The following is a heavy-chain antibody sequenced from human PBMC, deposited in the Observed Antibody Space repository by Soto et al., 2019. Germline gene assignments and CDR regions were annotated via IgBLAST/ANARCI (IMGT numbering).Heavy chain of an antibody. J-gene: IGHJ4*02. Sequence: SETLSLTCTVSGGSISSGDYYWSWIRQPPGKGLEWIGYIYYSGSTYYNPSLKSRVTISVDTSKNQFSLKLSSVTAADTAVYYCAAEYYYGPKAPAGNFDYWGQGTLVTVSS. CDR2: IYYSGST. CDR3: AAEYYYGPKAPAGNFDY. CDR1: GGSISSGDYY. D-gene: IGHD3-10*01. V-gene: IGHV4-30-4*01.